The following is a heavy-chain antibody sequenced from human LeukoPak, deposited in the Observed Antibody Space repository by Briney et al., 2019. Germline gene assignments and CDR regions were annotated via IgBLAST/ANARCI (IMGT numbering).Heavy chain of an antibody. CDR1: GGSISSSDYY. V-gene: IGHV4-30-4*08. Sequence: SETLSLTCTVSGGSISSSDYYWSWIRQPPGKGLEWIGYIYYSGSTYYNPSLKSRVTISVDTSQNQCSLELTSLTAADPAEYYCARGGDNAGGYLDYWGQGTLVTVSS. CDR2: IYYSGST. CDR3: ARGGDNAGGYLDY. D-gene: IGHD2-21*01. J-gene: IGHJ4*01.